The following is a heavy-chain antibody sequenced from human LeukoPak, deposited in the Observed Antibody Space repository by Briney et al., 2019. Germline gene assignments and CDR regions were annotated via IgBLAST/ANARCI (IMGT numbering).Heavy chain of an antibody. CDR3: ATYPFRGATHYFDY. Sequence: SETLSLTCTVSGGSISSYYWSWIRQPPGTGLEWIAYIYYSGSTNYNPSLKSRVTISVDTSKNQFSLKLSSVTAADTAVYYCATYPFRGATHYFDYWGQGILVTVSS. CDR2: IYYSGST. J-gene: IGHJ4*02. V-gene: IGHV4-59*01. CDR1: GGSISSYY. D-gene: IGHD3-10*01.